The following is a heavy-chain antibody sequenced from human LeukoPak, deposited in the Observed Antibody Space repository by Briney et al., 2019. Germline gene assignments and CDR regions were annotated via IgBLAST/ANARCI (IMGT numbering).Heavy chain of an antibody. Sequence: SETLSLTCTVSGGSISSYYWSWIRQPPGKGLEWIGEINHSGSTNYNPSLKSRVTISVDTSKNQFPLKLSSVTAADTAVYYCARSWGKYYYGSGTISDYWGQGTLVTVSS. CDR3: ARSWGKYYYGSGTISDY. J-gene: IGHJ4*02. D-gene: IGHD3-10*01. V-gene: IGHV4-34*01. CDR2: INHSGST. CDR1: GGSISSYY.